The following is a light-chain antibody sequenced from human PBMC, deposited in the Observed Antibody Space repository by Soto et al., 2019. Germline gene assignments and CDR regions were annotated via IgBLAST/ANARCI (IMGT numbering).Light chain of an antibody. CDR1: SSVVGGYNY. CDR3: CSYAGSYTFV. J-gene: IGLJ1*01. Sequence: SVLAQPRSVSGSPGQSVTISCTGTSSVVGGYNYVSWYQQHPGKASKLMIYDVSKRPSGVPDRFSGSKSGNTASLTISGLQAEDEADYYCCSYAGSYTFVFGTGTKVTVL. CDR2: DVS. V-gene: IGLV2-11*01.